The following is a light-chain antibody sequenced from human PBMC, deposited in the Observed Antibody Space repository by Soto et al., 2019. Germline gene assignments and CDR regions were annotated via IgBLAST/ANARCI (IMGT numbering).Light chain of an antibody. CDR2: EVS. J-gene: IGLJ3*02. CDR1: SSDVGAYNY. V-gene: IGLV2-14*01. Sequence: QSVLTQPASVSGSLGQSITISCTGTSSDVGAYNYVSWYQQHPGKAPKFMIYEVSNRPSGVSNRFSGSKSGNTASLTISGLQAEDEADYYCTSYTSSNTWVFGGGTKLTVL. CDR3: TSYTSSNTWV.